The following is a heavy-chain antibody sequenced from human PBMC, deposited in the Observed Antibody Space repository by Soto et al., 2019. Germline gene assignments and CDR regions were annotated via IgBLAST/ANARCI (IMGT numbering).Heavy chain of an antibody. CDR2: ISGSGGST. CDR3: AKDPRFGSPPVGYGMDV. CDR1: GFTFSSYA. D-gene: IGHD3-10*01. V-gene: IGHV3-23*01. Sequence: GGSLRLSCAASGFTFSSYAMSWVRQAPGKGLEWVSAISGSGGSTYYADSVKGRFTISRDNSKNTLYLQMNSLRAEDTAVYYCAKDPRFGSPPVGYGMDVWGQGTTVTVSS. J-gene: IGHJ6*02.